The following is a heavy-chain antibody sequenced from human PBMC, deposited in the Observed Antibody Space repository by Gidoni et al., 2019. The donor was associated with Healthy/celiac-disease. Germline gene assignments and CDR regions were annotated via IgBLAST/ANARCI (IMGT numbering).Heavy chain of an antibody. D-gene: IGHD3-22*01. J-gene: IGHJ4*02. CDR2: IRSKAYGGTT. Sequence: EVQRVESGGGLVQPGRSLRLSCTASGFTFGDYAMSWFRQAPGKGLEWVGFIRSKAYGGTTEYAASVKGRFTISRDDSKSIAYLQMNSLKTEDTAVYYCTRDYYDSSGFDYWGRGTLITVSS. CDR3: TRDYYDSSGFDY. CDR1: GFTFGDYA. V-gene: IGHV3-49*03.